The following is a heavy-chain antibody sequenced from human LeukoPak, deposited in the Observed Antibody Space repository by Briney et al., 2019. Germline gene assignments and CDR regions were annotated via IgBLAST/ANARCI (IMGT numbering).Heavy chain of an antibody. CDR1: GFTFSSYE. CDR3: ARAIPSPWTYCFDY. V-gene: IGHV3-48*03. J-gene: IGHJ4*02. D-gene: IGHD2-21*01. CDR2: ISSSGSTI. Sequence: GGSLRLSCAASGFTFSSYEMNWVRQAPGKGLEWVSYISSSGSTIYYADSVKGRFTISRDNAKNTLYLQMNSLRAEDTAVYYCARAIPSPWTYCFDYWGQGTLVTVSS.